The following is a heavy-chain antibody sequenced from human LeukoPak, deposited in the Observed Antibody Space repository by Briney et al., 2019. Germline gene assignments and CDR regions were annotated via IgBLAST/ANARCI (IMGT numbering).Heavy chain of an antibody. Sequence: PGGSLRLSCAASGFTFSDYYMSWIRQAPGKGLEWVSYISSSGSTIYYADSVKGRFTISRDNAKHSLYLQMNSLRAEDTAVYYCARELLVTPNYYYYYYMDVWGKGTTVTVSS. CDR3: ARELLVTPNYYYYYYMDV. CDR1: GFTFSDYY. CDR2: ISSSGSTI. J-gene: IGHJ6*03. V-gene: IGHV3-11*04.